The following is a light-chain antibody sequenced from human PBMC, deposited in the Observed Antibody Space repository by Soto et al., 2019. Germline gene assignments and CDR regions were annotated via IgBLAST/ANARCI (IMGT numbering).Light chain of an antibody. V-gene: IGKV1-39*01. CDR3: QQDYSTLAT. J-gene: IGKJ5*01. CDR2: AAS. CDR1: ESISRH. Sequence: DIQMSQSPSSLSASVGDRVTIXXRAAESISRHLNWYQQKPGRAPDXLIYAASTLQNGVPSRFTGSGSGTEFTLTITGLQLEDFATYYCQQDYSTLATFGQGTRLEIK.